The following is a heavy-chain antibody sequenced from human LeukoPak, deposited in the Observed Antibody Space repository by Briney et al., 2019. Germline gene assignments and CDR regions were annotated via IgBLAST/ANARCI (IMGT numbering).Heavy chain of an antibody. CDR1: GLTFSSYE. J-gene: IGHJ6*02. CDR2: ISSSGSTT. Sequence: GGSLRPSFAASGLTFSSYEMNWVGQAPGKGLEWASYISSSGSTTYYAASVKGRFTISRDNAKNSLFLQMNRLRAADTALDYCARGGGGATYCGGDCYFSYYYYYGMDVWGQGTTVTVSS. V-gene: IGHV3-48*03. D-gene: IGHD2-21*02. CDR3: ARGGGGATYCGGDCYFSYYYYYGMDV.